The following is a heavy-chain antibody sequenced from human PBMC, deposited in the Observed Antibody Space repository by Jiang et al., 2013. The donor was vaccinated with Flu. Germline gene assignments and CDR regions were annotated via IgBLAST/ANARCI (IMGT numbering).Heavy chain of an antibody. CDR1: GFTFSSNA. CDR3: ARGVRGYDTYFDY. Sequence: VQLVESGGGVVQPGRSLRLSCAASGFTFSSNAMHWVRQAPGKGLEWVAVISNDGINKYYADSVKGRFTISRDNSRDTLYLQMNSLRAEDTAVYYCARGVRGYDTYFDYWGQGTLVTVSS. V-gene: IGHV3-30-3*01. CDR2: ISNDGINK. D-gene: IGHD5-12*01. J-gene: IGHJ4*02.